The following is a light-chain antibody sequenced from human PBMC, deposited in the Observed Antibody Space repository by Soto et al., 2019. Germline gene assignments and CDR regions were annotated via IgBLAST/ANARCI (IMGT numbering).Light chain of an antibody. V-gene: IGKV3-20*01. J-gene: IGKJ2*01. CDR3: QQYGSSPPYT. CDR1: PSVSSSY. Sequence: EIVLTQSPGTLSLSPGERATLSCRASPSVSSSYLAWYQQKPGQAPRLLIYGASSRATGIPDRFSGSGSGTDFTHTISRLEPADFAVYYCQQYGSSPPYTFGQGTKLESK. CDR2: GAS.